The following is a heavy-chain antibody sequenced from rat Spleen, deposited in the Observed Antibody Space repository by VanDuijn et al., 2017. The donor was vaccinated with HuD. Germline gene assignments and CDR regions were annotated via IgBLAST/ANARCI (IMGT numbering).Heavy chain of an antibody. CDR1: GFTFSDYY. D-gene: IGHD3-1*01. CDR2: ISYDGSST. J-gene: IGHJ2*01. CDR3: ARTPRDYFDY. Sequence: EVQLVESGGGLVQPGRSLKLSCAASGFTFSDYYMAWVRQAPTKGLEWVATISYDGSSTYYRDSVKGRFTISRANAKSTLNLQMDSLRSEDTATYYCARTPRDYFDYWGQGVMVTVSS. V-gene: IGHV5-29*01.